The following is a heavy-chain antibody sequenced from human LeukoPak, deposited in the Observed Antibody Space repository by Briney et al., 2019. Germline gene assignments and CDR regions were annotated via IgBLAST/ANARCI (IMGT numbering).Heavy chain of an antibody. CDR2: IKQDGSEK. V-gene: IGHV3-7*01. CDR1: GFTFSSYW. Sequence: GGSLRLSCTASGFTFSSYWMSWVRQAPGKGLEWVANIKQDGSEKYYVDSVKGRFTISRDNAKNSLYLQMNSLRAEDTAVYYCARYPRDYYYYMDVWGKGTTVTVSS. CDR3: ARYPRDYYYYMDV. J-gene: IGHJ6*03.